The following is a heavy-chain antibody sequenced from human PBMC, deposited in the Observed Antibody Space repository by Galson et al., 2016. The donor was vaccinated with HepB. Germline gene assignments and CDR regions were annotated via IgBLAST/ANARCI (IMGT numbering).Heavy chain of an antibody. CDR1: GFTFSTXX. V-gene: IGHV3-30-3*01. Sequence: SLRLSCAASGFTFSTXXMHXXRQAXXKGLXXVAXXAYDGSXKXXXDSXXGRFTISRDNSKSALXLQMXSLRGEDTAVYYCARDLPGGNSAEVLDYWGQGTLXTVSS. J-gene: IGHJ4*02. CDR2: XAYDGSXK. CDR3: ARDLPGGNSAEVLDY. D-gene: IGHD4-23*01.